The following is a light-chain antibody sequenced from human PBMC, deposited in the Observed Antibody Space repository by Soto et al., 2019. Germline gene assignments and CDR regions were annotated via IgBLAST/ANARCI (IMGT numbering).Light chain of an antibody. Sequence: QSALTQPASVSGSPGQSITISCTGTSSDVGSYNLVSWYQLHPGKAPKLMIYEGSKRPSGVSNRFSGSKSGNTASLTISGLQAEDEADYYCCSYAGSSTYVVFGGGTKVIVL. V-gene: IGLV2-23*01. CDR3: CSYAGSSTYVV. CDR2: EGS. CDR1: SSDVGSYNL. J-gene: IGLJ2*01.